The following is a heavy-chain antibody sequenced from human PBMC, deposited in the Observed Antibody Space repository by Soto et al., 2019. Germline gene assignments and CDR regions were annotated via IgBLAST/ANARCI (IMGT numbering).Heavy chain of an antibody. Sequence: QVQLVESXXXXXQPGRSLRLSCAASGFTFXXXXXXWVRQAPGXXXXWLAVLSSDGSNKYYPDSVKGRFTISRDNSKNTLYLQMNSLRAEDTAVYYCARDQIVGVPDYFDDWGQGTLVTVSS. V-gene: IGHV3-30-3*01. D-gene: IGHD1-26*01. CDR1: GFTFXXXX. J-gene: IGHJ4*02. CDR3: ARDQIVGVPDYFDD. CDR2: LSSDGSNK.